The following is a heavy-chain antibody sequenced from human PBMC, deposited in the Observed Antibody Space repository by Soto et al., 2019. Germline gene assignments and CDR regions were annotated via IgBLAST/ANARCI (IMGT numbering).Heavy chain of an antibody. CDR1: GGSISSYY. Sequence: QVQLQESGPGLVKPSETLSLTCTVSGGSISSYYWSWIRQPPGKGLEWIGYIYYSGSTNYNPSLMSRVTIXXDXSXTQFSLRLSSVTAADTAVYYCARDRVDITMKNAFDIWGQGTMVTVSS. J-gene: IGHJ3*02. CDR2: IYYSGST. V-gene: IGHV4-59*01. D-gene: IGHD5-18*01. CDR3: ARDRVDITMKNAFDI.